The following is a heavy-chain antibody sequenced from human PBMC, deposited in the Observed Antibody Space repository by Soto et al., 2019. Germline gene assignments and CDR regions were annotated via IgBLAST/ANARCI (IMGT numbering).Heavy chain of an antibody. CDR2: IYYSGST. Sequence: SETLSLTCTVSGGSVSSGSYYWSWIRQPPGKGLEWIGYIYYSGSTNSNPSLKSRVTISVDTSKNPFSLKLSSVTAADTAVYYCARDWAPLGEYYYGMDVWGQGTTVTVSS. J-gene: IGHJ6*02. V-gene: IGHV4-61*01. D-gene: IGHD3-16*01. CDR3: ARDWAPLGEYYYGMDV. CDR1: GGSVSSGSYY.